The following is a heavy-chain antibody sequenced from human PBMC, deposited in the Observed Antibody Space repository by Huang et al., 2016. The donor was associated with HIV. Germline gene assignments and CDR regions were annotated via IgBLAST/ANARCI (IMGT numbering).Heavy chain of an antibody. J-gene: IGHJ4*02. CDR2: FDPESGET. CDR1: EYTLTELS. CDR3: ATGFDVFFDF. Sequence: QVQLVQSRAEVKKPGASVKVSCKVSEYTLTELSIHWVRQPPGKVLEWMGGFDPESGETSDAQKCQGRVTMTEDTSTETAFMELSGLRPEDTAVYYGATGFDVFFDFWGQGTLVTVSS. D-gene: IGHD3-9*01. V-gene: IGHV1-24*01.